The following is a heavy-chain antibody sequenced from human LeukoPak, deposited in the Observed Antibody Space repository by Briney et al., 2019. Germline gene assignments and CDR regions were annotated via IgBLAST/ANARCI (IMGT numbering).Heavy chain of an antibody. CDR2: IYYSGST. V-gene: IGHV4-59*01. D-gene: IGHD3-22*01. Sequence: PSETLSLTCTVSGGSISSYYWSWIRQPPGKGLEWIGYIYYSGSTNYNPSLKSRVTISVDTSKNQFSLKLSSVTAADTAVYYCASKYYYDSSGYPLAPFDYWGQGTLVTVSS. CDR1: GGSISSYY. CDR3: ASKYYYDSSGYPLAPFDY. J-gene: IGHJ4*02.